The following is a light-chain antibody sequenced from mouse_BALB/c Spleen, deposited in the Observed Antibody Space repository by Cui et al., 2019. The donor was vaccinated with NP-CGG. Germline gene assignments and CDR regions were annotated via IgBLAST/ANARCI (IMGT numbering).Light chain of an antibody. CDR2: GTN. CDR1: TGAVTTSNY. Sequence: QAVVTQESALTTSPGETVTLTCRSSTGAVTTSNYANWVQEKPDHLFTGLIGGTNNRAPGVPARFSGSLIGDKAALTITGAQTEDEAIYFCALWYSNHVWVFGGGTKLTVL. CDR3: ALWYSNHVWV. J-gene: IGLJ1*01. V-gene: IGLV1*01.